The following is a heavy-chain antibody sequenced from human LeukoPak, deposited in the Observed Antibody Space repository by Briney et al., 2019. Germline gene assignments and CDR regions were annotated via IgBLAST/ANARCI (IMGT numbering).Heavy chain of an antibody. D-gene: IGHD5-18*01. CDR1: GFTFSTYV. CDR2: ISGSGGST. CDR3: AKGADGGYSYGYGY. J-gene: IGHJ4*02. Sequence: GGSLRLSCAASGFTFSTYVMNWFRQAPGKGLEWVSTISGSGGSTYYADSVKGRFTISRDNSKNTLYLQMNSLRAEDTAAYYCAKGADGGYSYGYGYWGQGTLVTVSS. V-gene: IGHV3-23*01.